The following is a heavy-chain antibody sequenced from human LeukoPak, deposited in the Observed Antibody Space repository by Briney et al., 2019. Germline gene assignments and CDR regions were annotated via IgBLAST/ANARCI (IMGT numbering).Heavy chain of an antibody. D-gene: IGHD3-3*01. CDR3: ARGTTYYHFWSGPQPLYGMDV. V-gene: IGHV1-2*02. J-gene: IGHJ6*02. CDR2: INPNSGGT. Sequence: ASVKVSCKASGYTFTGYYLHWVGQAPGQGLEWVGWINPNSGGTHYAQKFHGRVTMTRDTSISTAYMEQSRLRPDDTAVDYCARGTTYYHFWSGPQPLYGMDVWGQGTTVTVSS. CDR1: GYTFTGYY.